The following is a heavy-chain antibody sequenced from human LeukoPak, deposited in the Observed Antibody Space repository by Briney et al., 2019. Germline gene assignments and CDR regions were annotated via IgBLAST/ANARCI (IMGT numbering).Heavy chain of an antibody. Sequence: GGSLRLSCAASGFTFSDYYMGWLRQPPGNGLEGVAYITSSGSAVYHTDSVKGGFTISRDNAKNSLYLQMNTLRAEDTAVYYCARAHKDAFDIWGQGTMVTVSS. CDR2: ITSSGSAV. CDR1: GFTFSDYY. J-gene: IGHJ3*02. V-gene: IGHV3-11*04. CDR3: ARAHKDAFDI.